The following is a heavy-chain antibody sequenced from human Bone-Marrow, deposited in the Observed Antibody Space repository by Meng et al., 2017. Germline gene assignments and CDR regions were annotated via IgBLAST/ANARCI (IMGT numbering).Heavy chain of an antibody. V-gene: IGHV4-34*09. D-gene: IGHD2-21*01. CDR2: ITHSGST. J-gene: IGHJ4*02. Sequence: QVQLQESGPGLVKPSQTLSLTCAFYGGSFSAYDWSWIRQPPGKGLEWLGQITHSGSTNDNPSLKSRVTISIDASRNQLSLKLSSVTAADTAVYYCRLAYCMGDCVDYWGQGTLVTVSS. CDR3: RLAYCMGDCVDY. CDR1: GGSFSAYD.